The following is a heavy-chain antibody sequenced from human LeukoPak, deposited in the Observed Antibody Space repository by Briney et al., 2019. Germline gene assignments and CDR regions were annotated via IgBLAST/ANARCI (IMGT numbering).Heavy chain of an antibody. CDR2: IYYSGST. CDR1: GDSISSYY. D-gene: IGHD1-26*01. J-gene: IGHJ5*02. V-gene: IGHV4-59*01. CDR3: ARRGVGIESHWFDP. Sequence: SETLSLICTVSGDSISSYYWSWIRQPPGKGLQWIGYIYYSGSTNYNPSLKSRVTISVETSKNQFSLKLCSVTAADTAVYYCARRGVGIESHWFDPWGQGTLVTVSS.